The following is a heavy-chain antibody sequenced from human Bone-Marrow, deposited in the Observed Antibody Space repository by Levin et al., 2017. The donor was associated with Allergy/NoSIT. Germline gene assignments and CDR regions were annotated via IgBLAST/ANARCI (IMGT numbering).Heavy chain of an antibody. D-gene: IGHD2-15*01. Sequence: SGGSLRLSCAASGFTFSSYAMHWVRQAPGKGLEWVALISYDGSNKYYADSVKGRFTISRDNSKNTLNLQMNSLRAEDTALYYCTRDRADCSGGSCYSGGDCQQWGQGTLVTVST. V-gene: IGHV3-30-3*01. CDR1: GFTFSSYA. CDR2: ISYDGSNK. CDR3: TRDRADCSGGSCYSGGDCQQ. J-gene: IGHJ1*01.